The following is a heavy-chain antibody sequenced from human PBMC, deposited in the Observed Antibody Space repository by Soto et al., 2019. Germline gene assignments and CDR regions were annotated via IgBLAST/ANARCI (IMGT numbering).Heavy chain of an antibody. Sequence: SEILSLTCFVSGYSITAGGYYWMWIRHHPGKGLEWIGSFYSSGSIIYNPSLRSRVSISGDTSSNQFSMSLTSVTAADTARYYCARMYSSGSGWFHPWGQGTLVTVSS. CDR1: GYSITAGGYY. J-gene: IGHJ5*02. D-gene: IGHD6-19*01. CDR3: ARMYSSGSGWFHP. CDR2: FYSSGSI. V-gene: IGHV4-31*03.